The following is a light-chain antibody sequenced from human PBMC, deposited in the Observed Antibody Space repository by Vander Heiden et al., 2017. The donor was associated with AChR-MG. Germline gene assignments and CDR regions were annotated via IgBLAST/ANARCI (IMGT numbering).Light chain of an antibody. V-gene: IGKV2-28*01. J-gene: IGKJ1*01. CDR1: QSLLHSNGYNF. CDR2: LGS. CDR3: RQALQTPQT. Sequence: DIVMTQSPLSLPVTPGEPASISCRSSQSLLHSNGYNFLHWYLQKPGQSPQLLIYLGSDRASGVPDRFSGSGSGTDFTLKISRVEAEDVGVYYCRQALQTPQTFGQGTKVEIK.